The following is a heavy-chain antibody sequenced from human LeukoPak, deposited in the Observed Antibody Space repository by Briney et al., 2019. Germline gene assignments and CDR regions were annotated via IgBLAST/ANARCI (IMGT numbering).Heavy chain of an antibody. CDR3: AKITRIAAAGTLDY. CDR1: RFTFSSYA. D-gene: IGHD6-13*01. Sequence: PGGSLRLSCAASRFTFSSYAMSWVRRAPGKGLEWVSAISGSGGGTYYADSVKGRFTISRDNSKNTLYLQMNSLRAEDTAVYYCAKITRIAAAGTLDYWGQGTLVTVSS. J-gene: IGHJ4*02. CDR2: ISGSGGGT. V-gene: IGHV3-23*01.